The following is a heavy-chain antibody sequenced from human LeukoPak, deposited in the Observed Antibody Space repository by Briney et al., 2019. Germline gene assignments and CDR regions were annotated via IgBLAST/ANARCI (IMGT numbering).Heavy chain of an antibody. CDR1: GGSISSGGYY. D-gene: IGHD3-10*01. V-gene: IGHV4-30-2*01. CDR2: IYHSGST. J-gene: IGHJ6*03. CDR3: ARESGSGSFHYYYYMDV. Sequence: SETLSLTCTVSGGSISSGGYYWSWIRQPPGKGLEWIGYIYHSGSTYYNPSLKSRVTISVDRSKNQFSLKLSSVTAADTAVYYCARESGSGSFHYYYYMDVWGKGTTVTVSS.